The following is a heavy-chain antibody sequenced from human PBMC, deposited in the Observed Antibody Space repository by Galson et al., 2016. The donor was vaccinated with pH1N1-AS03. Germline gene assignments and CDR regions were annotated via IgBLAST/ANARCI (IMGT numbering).Heavy chain of an antibody. CDR1: GFTFSSYA. CDR3: AKDEGDGYCSGGSCYKYFDY. Sequence: SLRLSCAASGFTFSSYAMSWVRQSPGKGLEWVSALSGGGVSTYYADSVKGRFTISRDNSENTLYLQMNSLRAEDTAIYYCAKDEGDGYCSGGSCYKYFDYWGQGTLVTVSS. J-gene: IGHJ4*02. CDR2: LSGGGVST. V-gene: IGHV3-23*01. D-gene: IGHD2-15*01.